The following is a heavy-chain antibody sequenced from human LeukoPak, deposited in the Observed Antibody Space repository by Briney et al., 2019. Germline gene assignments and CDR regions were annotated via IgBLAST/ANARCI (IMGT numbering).Heavy chain of an antibody. D-gene: IGHD5-12*01. V-gene: IGHV3-23*01. J-gene: IGHJ6*02. CDR2: ISGSGGST. Sequence: GGSLRLSCAASGFTFSSYAMSWVRQAPGEGLEWVSAISGSGGSTYYADSVKGRYTISRDNSKNTLYLQMNSLRAEDTAVYYCANRYSGYEYYYYYGMDVWGQGTTVTVSS. CDR3: ANRYSGYEYYYYYGMDV. CDR1: GFTFSSYA.